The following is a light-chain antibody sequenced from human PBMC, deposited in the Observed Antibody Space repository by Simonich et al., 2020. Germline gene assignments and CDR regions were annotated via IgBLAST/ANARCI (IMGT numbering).Light chain of an antibody. Sequence: QSALTQPRSVSGSPGQSVTISCTGTSSDVGGYNYVSWYQQHPGKAPKLMFYDVSKRPSGVPDRFSGSKSGNTASLTISGLQAEDEADYYCCSYTSSSVVFGGGTKLTVL. CDR3: CSYTSSSVV. V-gene: IGLV2-11*01. CDR2: DVS. J-gene: IGLJ2*01. CDR1: SSDVGGYNY.